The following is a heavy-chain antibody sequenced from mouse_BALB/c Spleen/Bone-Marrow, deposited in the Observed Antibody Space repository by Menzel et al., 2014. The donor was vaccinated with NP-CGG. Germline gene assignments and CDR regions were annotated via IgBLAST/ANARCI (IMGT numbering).Heavy chain of an antibody. CDR1: GYTFTSYY. V-gene: IGHV1S81*02. CDR3: TREGAY. Sequence: VHLVESGAELVKPGASVKLSCKASGYTFTSYYMHWVKQRPGQGLEWIGEINHSNGYTNFNEKFKSKATLTVDKSSSTAYMQLSSLTSEDSAVYYCTREGAYWGQGTLVTVSA. CDR2: INHSNGYT. J-gene: IGHJ3*01.